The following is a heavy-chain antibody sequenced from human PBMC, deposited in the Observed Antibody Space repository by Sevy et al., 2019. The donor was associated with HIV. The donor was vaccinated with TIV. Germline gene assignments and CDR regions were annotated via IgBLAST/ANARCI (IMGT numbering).Heavy chain of an antibody. CDR1: GFTFSDYY. V-gene: IGHV3-11*01. CDR2: ISSSGSSI. J-gene: IGHJ4*02. Sequence: GGSLRLSCAASGFTFSDYYMSWIRQAPGKGLEWVSYISSSGSSIYYVDSVNGRFTISRDNAKNSLYLQMNSLRAEDTAVYYCARLGVAAAGLDYWGQRTLVTVSS. D-gene: IGHD6-13*01. CDR3: ARLGVAAAGLDY.